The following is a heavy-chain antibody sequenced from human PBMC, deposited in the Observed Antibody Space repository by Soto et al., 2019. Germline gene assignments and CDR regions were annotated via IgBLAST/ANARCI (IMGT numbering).Heavy chain of an antibody. D-gene: IGHD2-15*01. CDR1: GGTFRNYG. V-gene: IGHV1-69*13. CDR2: IIPVFGTT. CDR3: GRXCSGGSCHTLDYYGMDV. Sequence: SVKVSCKASGGTFRNYGIGWVRQAPGQGLEWMGGIIPVFGTTNYAQKFQGRVTITADESTSTAYIEVSSLRSEDTAMFYCGRXCSGGSCHTLDYYGMDVWGQGTTVTVSS. J-gene: IGHJ6*02.